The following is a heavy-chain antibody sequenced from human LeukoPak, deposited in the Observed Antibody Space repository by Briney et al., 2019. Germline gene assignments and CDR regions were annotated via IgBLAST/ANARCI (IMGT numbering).Heavy chain of an antibody. D-gene: IGHD3-22*01. CDR2: IYSGGST. CDR3: ARDSYYDSSGSPFDY. Sequence: GGSLRLSCAASGFTVSSNYMSWVRQAPGKGLEWVSVIYSGGSTYYADSVKGRFTISRDNSKNTLYLQMNSLRAEDTAVYYCARDSYYDSSGSPFDYWGQGTLVTVSS. J-gene: IGHJ4*02. CDR1: GFTVSSNY. V-gene: IGHV3-53*01.